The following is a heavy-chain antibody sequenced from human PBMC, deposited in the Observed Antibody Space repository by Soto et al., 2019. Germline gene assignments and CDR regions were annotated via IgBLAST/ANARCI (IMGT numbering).Heavy chain of an antibody. V-gene: IGHV3-11*01. J-gene: IGHJ6*02. CDR3: AREEPSGYCSSTSCYRVYYYYGMDV. CDR1: GFTFSDYY. CDR2: ISSSGSTI. Sequence: GGSLRLSCTASGFTFSDYYMSWIRQAPGKGLEWVSYISSSGSTIYYADSVKGRFTISRDNAKNSLYLQMDSLRAEDTAVYYCAREEPSGYCSSTSCYRVYYYYGMDVWGQGTTVTVSS. D-gene: IGHD2-2*01.